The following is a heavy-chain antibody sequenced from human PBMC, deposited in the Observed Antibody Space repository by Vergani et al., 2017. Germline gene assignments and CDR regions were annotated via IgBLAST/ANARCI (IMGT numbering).Heavy chain of an antibody. D-gene: IGHD6-13*01. CDR2: INPNSGGT. V-gene: IGHV1-2*02. Sequence: QVQLVQSGAEVKKPGASVKVSCKASGYTFTGYYMHWVRQAPGQGLEWMGWINPNSGGTNYAQKFQGRVTMTRDTSISTAYMDRSRLRSDDTAVYYCARDRAPIAAAENWFDPRGQGTLVTVSS. CDR1: GYTFTGYY. CDR3: ARDRAPIAAAENWFDP. J-gene: IGHJ5*02.